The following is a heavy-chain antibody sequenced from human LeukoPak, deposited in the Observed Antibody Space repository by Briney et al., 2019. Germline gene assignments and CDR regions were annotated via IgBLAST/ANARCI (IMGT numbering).Heavy chain of an antibody. D-gene: IGHD5-12*01. CDR3: TRDGVVGGYVSYFDF. J-gene: IGHJ4*02. V-gene: IGHV3-30*04. CDR2: ISYDGVNK. CDR1: GFTFSSYA. Sequence: GGSLRLSCSASGFTFSSYAMHWVRQAPGKGLEWAAFISYDGVNKYYADSVKGRFTISRDNYKDTLYLQMNSLRVEDTALYYCTRDGVVGGYVSYFDFWGQGSLVIVSS.